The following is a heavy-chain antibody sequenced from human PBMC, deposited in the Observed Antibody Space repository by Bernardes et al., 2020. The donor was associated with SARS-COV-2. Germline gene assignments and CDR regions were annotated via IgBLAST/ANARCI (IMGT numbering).Heavy chain of an antibody. J-gene: IGHJ4*02. CDR2: LGSDGIYT. D-gene: IGHD1-7*01. V-gene: IGHV3-74*01. CDR3: ARDVRTGPIHHFDS. CDR1: GFAVSSGSV. Sequence: GYLRRSCAASGFAVSSGSVIHWFRQTPGKRLVWVSRLGSDGIYTDYADSVKGRFTISRDYAKNTVYLQMNSLRAEDTAVYYCARDVRTGPIHHFDSWGQGTLVTVSP.